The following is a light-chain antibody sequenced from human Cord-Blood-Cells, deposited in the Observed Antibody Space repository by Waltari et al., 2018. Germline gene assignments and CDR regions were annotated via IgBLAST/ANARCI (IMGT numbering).Light chain of an antibody. CDR3: NSRDSSGNHWV. CDR1: RLRSYY. Sequence: SSEPTQDPAVSFAFGPTVRITCQGDRLRSYYASWYPQKPGQAPVLVIYGKNNRPSGIPDRFSGSSSGNTASLTITGAQAEDEADYYCNSRDSSGNHWVFGGGTKLTVL. CDR2: GKN. J-gene: IGLJ3*02. V-gene: IGLV3-19*01.